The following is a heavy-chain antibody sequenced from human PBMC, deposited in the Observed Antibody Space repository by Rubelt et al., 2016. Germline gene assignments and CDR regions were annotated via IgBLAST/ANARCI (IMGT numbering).Heavy chain of an antibody. CDR2: SGGST. CDR3: ARDLAPTAMVTIRGMDV. D-gene: IGHD5-18*01. V-gene: IGHV3-11*04. J-gene: IGHJ6*02. Sequence: SGGSTYYADSVKGRFTISRDNAKNSLYLQMNSLRAEDTAVYYCARDLAPTAMVTIRGMDVWGQGTTVTVSS.